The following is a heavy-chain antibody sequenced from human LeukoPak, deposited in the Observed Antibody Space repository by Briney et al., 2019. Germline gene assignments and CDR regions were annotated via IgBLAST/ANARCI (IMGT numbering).Heavy chain of an antibody. CDR1: GGSISSSSYY. J-gene: IGHJ4*02. Sequence: SETLSLTCTVSGGSISSSSYYWGWIRQPPGKGLEWIGSTYYSGSTYYNPSLKSRVTISVDTSKNQFSLKLSSVTAADTAVYYCARAQTAMVPFSYWGQGTLVTVSS. CDR3: ARAQTAMVPFSY. V-gene: IGHV4-39*07. CDR2: TYYSGST. D-gene: IGHD5-18*01.